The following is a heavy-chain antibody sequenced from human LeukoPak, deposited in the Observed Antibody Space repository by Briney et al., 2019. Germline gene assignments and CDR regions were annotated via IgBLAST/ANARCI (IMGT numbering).Heavy chain of an antibody. J-gene: IGHJ4*02. D-gene: IGHD2-8*01. Sequence: PGGSLRLSCAASGFTFGGYARHGARQAPGRGLGWVAVISYDGSNKYYADSVKGRFPISRDNSKNALYLQMNSPRAEDTAVYHCASAGCTNGVCSYFDYWGQGTLVTVSS. V-gene: IGHV3-30-3*01. CDR3: ASAGCTNGVCSYFDY. CDR2: ISYDGSNK. CDR1: GFTFGGYA.